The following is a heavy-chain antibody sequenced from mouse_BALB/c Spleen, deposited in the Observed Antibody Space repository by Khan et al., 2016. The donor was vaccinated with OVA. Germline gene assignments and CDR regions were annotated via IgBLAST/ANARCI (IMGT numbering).Heavy chain of an antibody. J-gene: IGHJ2*01. CDR3: ARRGLRWDFDY. CDR2: INPSTAYT. CDR1: GYTFINYW. D-gene: IGHD1-1*01. V-gene: IGHV1-7*01. Sequence: QVQLKESGAELAKPGASVKMSCKASGYTFINYWILWVKQRPGQGLEWIEYINPSTAYTEYNQNFKDKATLTADKSSRTAYMQLSSLTSEDSAVYYCARRGLRWDFDYWGQGTTLTVSS.